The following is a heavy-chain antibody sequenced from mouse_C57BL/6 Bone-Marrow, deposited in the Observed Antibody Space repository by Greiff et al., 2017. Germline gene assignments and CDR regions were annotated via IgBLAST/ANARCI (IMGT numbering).Heavy chain of an antibody. CDR3: AREGLWFAY. CDR2: INPSSGYT. V-gene: IGHV1-4*01. Sequence: QVQLKESGAELARPGASVKMSCKASGYTFTSYTMHWVKQRPGQGLEWIGYINPSSGYTKYNQKFKDKATLTADKSSSTAYMQLSSLTSEDSAVYYCAREGLWFAYWGQGTLVTVAA. J-gene: IGHJ3*01. CDR1: GYTFTSYT.